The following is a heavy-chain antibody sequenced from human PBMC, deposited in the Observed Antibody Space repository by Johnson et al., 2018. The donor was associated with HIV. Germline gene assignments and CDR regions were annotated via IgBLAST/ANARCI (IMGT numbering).Heavy chain of an antibody. CDR1: GFTFSSYA. D-gene: IGHD3-16*01. V-gene: IGHV3-30*04. Sequence: QVQLVESGGGVVQPGRSLRVSSTASGFTFSSYAMHWVRQAPGKGPEWVALISYDGSNAYYADSVKGRFTVSRDNSKNTLYLQMISLRAEDTAVYFCVRDAVDYRDASVRVGGAGFDIWGQGTVVTVSS. CDR3: VRDAVDYRDASVRVGGAGFDI. CDR2: ISYDGSNA. J-gene: IGHJ3*02.